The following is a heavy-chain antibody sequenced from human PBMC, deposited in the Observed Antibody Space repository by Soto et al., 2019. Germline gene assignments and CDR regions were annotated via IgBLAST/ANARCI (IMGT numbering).Heavy chain of an antibody. CDR3: AKNSGWFNT. CDR1: GFPFSSTD. CDR2: IDGSGGTT. Sequence: GGSLRLSCAASGFPFSSTDMTWVRQAPGKGLDWVSTIDGSGGTTYYADSVKGRFTISRDSSMNTVYLQMSSLRADDTALYYCAKNSGWFNTWGQGALVTVSS. J-gene: IGHJ5*02. D-gene: IGHD3-10*01. V-gene: IGHV3-23*01.